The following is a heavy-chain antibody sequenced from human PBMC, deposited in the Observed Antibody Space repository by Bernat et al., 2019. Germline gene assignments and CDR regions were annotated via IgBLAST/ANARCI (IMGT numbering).Heavy chain of an antibody. Sequence: QVQLQESGPGLVKPSETLSLTCTVSGGSVSSGSYYWSWIRQPPGKGLEWIGYIYYSGSTNYNPSLKSRVTISVDTSKNQFSLKLSSVTAADTAVYYCARARAYSDFDYWGQGTLVTVSS. J-gene: IGHJ4*02. CDR1: GGSVSSGSYY. D-gene: IGHD2-21*01. CDR3: ARARAYSDFDY. CDR2: IYYSGST. V-gene: IGHV4-61*01.